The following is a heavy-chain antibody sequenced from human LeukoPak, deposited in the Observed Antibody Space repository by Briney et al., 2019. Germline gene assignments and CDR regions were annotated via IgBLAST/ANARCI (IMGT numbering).Heavy chain of an antibody. CDR2: ISGSGGST. J-gene: IGHJ4*02. D-gene: IGHD1-26*01. Sequence: GGSLRLSCAASGFTFSSYGMSWVRQAPGKGLEWVSAISGSGGSTYYADSVKGRFTISRDNTKNSLYLQMNSLRAEDTAVYYCAKDGGTHFDHWGQGTLVTVSS. CDR3: AKDGGTHFDH. CDR1: GFTFSSYG. V-gene: IGHV3-23*01.